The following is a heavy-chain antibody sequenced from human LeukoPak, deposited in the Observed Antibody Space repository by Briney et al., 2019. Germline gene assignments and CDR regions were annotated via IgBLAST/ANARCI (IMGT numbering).Heavy chain of an antibody. Sequence: SETLSLTCTVSGGSISSSSYYWGWIRQPPGKGLEWIRSIYYSGSTYYNPSLKSRVTISVDTSKNQFSLKLSSVTAADTAVYYCARHYYDSSGYDYWGQGTLVTVSS. CDR3: ARHYYDSSGYDY. CDR2: IYYSGST. D-gene: IGHD3-22*01. CDR1: GGSISSSSYY. V-gene: IGHV4-39*01. J-gene: IGHJ4*02.